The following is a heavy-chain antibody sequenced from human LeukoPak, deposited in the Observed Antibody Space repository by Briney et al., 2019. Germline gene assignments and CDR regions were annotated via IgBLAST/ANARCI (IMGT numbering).Heavy chain of an antibody. CDR3: AKAGDATSPGGSFDS. J-gene: IGHJ4*02. V-gene: IGHV3-23*01. CDR1: GITLSNYG. Sequence: GGSLRLSCTVSGITLSNYGMSWVRQAPGKGLEWVAGLSGSGGGTNYADSVQGRFTISRDNPKNTLYLQMNSLRAEDTAIYYCAKAGDATSPGGSFDSWGQGTLVTVST. D-gene: IGHD3-16*01. CDR2: LSGSGGGT.